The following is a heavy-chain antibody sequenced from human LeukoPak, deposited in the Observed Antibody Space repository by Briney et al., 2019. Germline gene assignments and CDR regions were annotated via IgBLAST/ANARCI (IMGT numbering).Heavy chain of an antibody. CDR3: ARGGYYYDSSGYYVLDY. D-gene: IGHD3-22*01. CDR1: GYSFTSYG. J-gene: IGHJ4*02. Sequence: GASVKVSCKASGYSFTSYGISWVRQAPGQGLEWMGWISAYNGNTNYAQKLQGRVTMTTDTSTSTAYMELRSLRSDDTAVYYCARGGYYYDSSGYYVLDYWGQGTLVTVSS. V-gene: IGHV1-18*01. CDR2: ISAYNGNT.